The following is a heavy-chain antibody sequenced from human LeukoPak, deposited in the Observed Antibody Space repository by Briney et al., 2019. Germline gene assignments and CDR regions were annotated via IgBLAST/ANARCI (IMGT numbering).Heavy chain of an antibody. CDR1: GFTFSNAW. D-gene: IGHD3-22*01. Sequence: GGSLRLSCAASGFTFSNAWMSWVRQAPGKGLEWVGRIKSKTDGGTTDYAAPVKGRFTISRDDSKNTLYLQMNSLKTEDTAVYYCTTPRPHFYYDSSGRHEGAFDIWGQGTMVTVSS. CDR3: TTPRPHFYYDSSGRHEGAFDI. V-gene: IGHV3-15*01. J-gene: IGHJ3*02. CDR2: IKSKTDGGTT.